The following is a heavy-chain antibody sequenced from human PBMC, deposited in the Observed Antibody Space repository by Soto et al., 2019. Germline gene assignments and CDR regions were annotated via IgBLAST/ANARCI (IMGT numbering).Heavy chain of an antibody. J-gene: IGHJ4*01. CDR3: ARDLPYGSGFPFDS. V-gene: IGHV4-39*02. D-gene: IGHD3-10*01. CDR2: IYYSGST. Sequence: PSETLSLTCTVSGGSISSSSYYWGWIRQPPGKGLEWIGSIYYSGSTYYNPSLKSRITINPDTSKNQFSLQLNSVTPEDTAVYYCARDLPYGSGFPFDSWGHGTLVTVSS. CDR1: GGSISSSSYY.